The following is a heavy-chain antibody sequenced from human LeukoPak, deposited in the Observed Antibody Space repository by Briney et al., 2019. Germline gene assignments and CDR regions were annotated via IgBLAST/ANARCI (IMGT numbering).Heavy chain of an antibody. J-gene: IGHJ5*02. CDR1: GGSISSGGYS. CDR3: ARGVRGTYCSSTSCYIGRRFDP. Sequence: PSETLSLTCAVSGGSISSGGYSWSWIRQPPGKGLEWIGYIYHSGSTYYNPSLKSRVTVSVDRSKNQFSLKLSSVTAADTAVYYCARGVRGTYCSSTSCYIGRRFDPWGQGTLVTVSS. CDR2: IYHSGST. V-gene: IGHV4-30-2*01. D-gene: IGHD2-2*02.